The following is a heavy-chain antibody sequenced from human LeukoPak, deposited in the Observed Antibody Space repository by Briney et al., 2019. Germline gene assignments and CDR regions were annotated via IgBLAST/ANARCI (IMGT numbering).Heavy chain of an antibody. CDR3: ARGLPPRRLYDSSGYYSYYFDY. D-gene: IGHD3-22*01. V-gene: IGHV1-18*01. CDR2: ISAYNGNT. CDR1: VYTFSDYG. Sequence: ASVNVSCKASVYTFSDYGISGVRQAPGQGLEWMGWISAYNGNTKYAQKPQGRVTMTTHESTSIVYMELRSLRSHDTAVYYCARGLPPRRLYDSSGYYSYYFDYWGQGTPVTVSS. J-gene: IGHJ4*02.